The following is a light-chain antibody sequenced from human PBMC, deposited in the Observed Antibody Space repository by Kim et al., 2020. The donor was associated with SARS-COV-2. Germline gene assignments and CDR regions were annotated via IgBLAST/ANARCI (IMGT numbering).Light chain of an antibody. J-gene: IGLJ3*02. CDR2: RDT. V-gene: IGLV3-9*01. CDR3: QVWDRSTRV. Sequence: SYELTQPLSVSVALGQTARITCGGNNIVTKNVHWYQQKPGRAPVLVMYRDTNRPSGIPERFSGSNSGNTATLTISRAQAGDEADYYCQVWDRSTRVFGGG. CDR1: NIVTKN.